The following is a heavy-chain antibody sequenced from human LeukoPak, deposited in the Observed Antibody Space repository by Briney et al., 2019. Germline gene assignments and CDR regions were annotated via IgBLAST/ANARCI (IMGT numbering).Heavy chain of an antibody. Sequence: SETLSLTCTVSGYSISSGYYWGWIRQPPGKGLEWIGSIYHSGTTYYNPSLKSRVTILVDTSKNQFSLKLSSVTAADTAVYYCARDRAALIGFHYWGQGTPVTVSS. CDR2: IYHSGTT. CDR1: GYSISSGYY. CDR3: ARDRAALIGFHY. J-gene: IGHJ4*02. D-gene: IGHD2-15*01. V-gene: IGHV4-38-2*02.